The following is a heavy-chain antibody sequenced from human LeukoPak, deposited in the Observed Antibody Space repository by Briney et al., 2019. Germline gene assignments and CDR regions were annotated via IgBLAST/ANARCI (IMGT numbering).Heavy chain of an antibody. CDR1: GFTFSDYC. CDR3: AREDPWVRAFDI. Sequence: GGSLRLSCAASGFTFSDYCMSWIRQAPGKGLEWVSYISSSGSTIYYADSVKGRFTISRDNAKNSLYLQMNSLRAEDTAVYYCAREDPWVRAFDIWGQGTMVTVSS. CDR2: ISSSGSTI. J-gene: IGHJ3*02. D-gene: IGHD2-21*01. V-gene: IGHV3-11*01.